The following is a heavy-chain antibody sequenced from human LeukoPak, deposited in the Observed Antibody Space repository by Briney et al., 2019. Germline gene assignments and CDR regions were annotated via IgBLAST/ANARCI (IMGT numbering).Heavy chain of an antibody. CDR2: IKQDGSEI. J-gene: IGHJ4*02. Sequence: GGSLLLSCVASGFTFRSHWISWGRQAPGKVLEWVAKIKQDGSEIYFVDSVKGRFTISRDNAKNSLVLQMNSLRAEDTAVYYCAREGYGDYLDYWGQGTLVTVSS. V-gene: IGHV3-7*01. CDR3: AREGYGDYLDY. CDR1: GFTFRSHW. D-gene: IGHD4-17*01.